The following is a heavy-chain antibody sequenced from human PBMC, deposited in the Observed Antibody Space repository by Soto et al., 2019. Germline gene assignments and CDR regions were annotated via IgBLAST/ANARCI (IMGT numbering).Heavy chain of an antibody. Sequence: QVQLVESGGGVVQPGRSLRLSCAASGFTFSSYGMHWVRQAPGKGLEWVAVISYDGSNKYYADSVKGRFTISRDNSKNTLYLQMNSLRAEDTAVYYCAKARSGSYYGYYFDYWGQGTLVTVSS. V-gene: IGHV3-30*18. J-gene: IGHJ4*02. D-gene: IGHD1-26*01. CDR3: AKARSGSYYGYYFDY. CDR2: ISYDGSNK. CDR1: GFTFSSYG.